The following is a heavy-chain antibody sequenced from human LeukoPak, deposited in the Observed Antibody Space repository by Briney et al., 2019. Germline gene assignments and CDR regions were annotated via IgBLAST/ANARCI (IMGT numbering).Heavy chain of an antibody. CDR1: GYTLTELS. J-gene: IGHJ6*03. V-gene: IGHV1-24*01. D-gene: IGHD3/OR15-3a*01. Sequence: GASVKVSCKVSGYTLTELSMHWVRQAPGKGLEWMGGFDPEDGETIYAQKFQGRVTMTEDTPTDTAYMELSSLRSEDTAVYYCATLGLGNYYYMDVWGKGTTVTVSS. CDR2: FDPEDGET. CDR3: ATLGLGNYYYMDV.